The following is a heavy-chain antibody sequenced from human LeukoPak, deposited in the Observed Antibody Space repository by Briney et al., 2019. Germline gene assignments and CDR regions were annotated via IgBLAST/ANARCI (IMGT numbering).Heavy chain of an antibody. CDR1: GDSITATSCY. D-gene: IGHD5-12*01. Sequence: PSETLSLTCSVSGDSITATSCYWAWTRQPPGKGLEWIGSIYYSGNTTYDPSLQSRVTISVDTSKNQFSLSLSSVTAADTAVYYCARQIRYTYDPNWFHPWGQGTLVTVSS. CDR3: ARQIRYTYDPNWFHP. J-gene: IGHJ5*02. V-gene: IGHV4-39*01. CDR2: IYYSGNT.